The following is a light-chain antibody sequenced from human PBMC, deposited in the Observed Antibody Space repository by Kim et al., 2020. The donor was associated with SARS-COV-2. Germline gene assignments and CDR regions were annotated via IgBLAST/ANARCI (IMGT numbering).Light chain of an antibody. CDR2: SAS. Sequence: EGTATICSRSQNDISNFLAWYQQKAGQAPRLLIYSASTLASGIPDRFTGSGSGTDFTLTIGRLQTEDVAMYYCQKYDTSPETFGPGTKVDIK. J-gene: IGKJ1*01. CDR3: QKYDTSPET. CDR1: QNDISNF. V-gene: IGKV3-20*01.